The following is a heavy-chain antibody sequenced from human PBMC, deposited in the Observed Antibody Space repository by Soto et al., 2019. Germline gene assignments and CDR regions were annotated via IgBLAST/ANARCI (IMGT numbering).Heavy chain of an antibody. Sequence: SETLSLTCTVSGDSMTSGDYSWSWIRQPPGKGLEWLGYIYRTGNTHYSPSLKRRVSISQDRSKNQFSLELTSVTAADTAVYFCARYRFNGKRWSKFDYWGQGSLVTVSS. CDR1: GDSMTSGDYS. V-gene: IGHV4-30-2*01. J-gene: IGHJ4*02. D-gene: IGHD3-16*02. CDR3: ARYRFNGKRWSKFDY. CDR2: IYRTGNT.